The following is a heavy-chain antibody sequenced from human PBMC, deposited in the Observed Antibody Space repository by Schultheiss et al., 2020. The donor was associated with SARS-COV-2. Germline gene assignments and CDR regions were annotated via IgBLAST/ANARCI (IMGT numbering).Heavy chain of an antibody. J-gene: IGHJ6*02. D-gene: IGHD6-19*01. CDR2: INPNSGGT. CDR1: GYTFTGYY. CDR3: ARVYSSGWYYYYGMDV. V-gene: IGHV1-2*04. Sequence: ASVKVSCKASGYTFTGYYMHWVRQAPGQGLEWMGWINPNSGGTNYAQKFQGWVTMTRDTSISTAYMELSRLRSEDTAVYYCARVYSSGWYYYYGMDVWGQGTTVTVSS.